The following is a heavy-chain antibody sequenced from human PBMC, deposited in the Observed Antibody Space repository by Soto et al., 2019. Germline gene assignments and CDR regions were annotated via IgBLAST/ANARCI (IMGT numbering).Heavy chain of an antibody. CDR2: ISAYNGNT. J-gene: IGHJ4*02. D-gene: IGHD3-22*01. CDR1: GYTFTSYG. Sequence: ASVKVSCKASGYTFTSYGISWVRQAPGQGLEWMGWISAYNGNTNYAQKLQGRVTMTTDTSTSTAYMELRSLRSDDTAVYYCARGRSLRYYDSSGYYYFDYWGQGTLVTVSS. CDR3: ARGRSLRYYDSSGYYYFDY. V-gene: IGHV1-18*01.